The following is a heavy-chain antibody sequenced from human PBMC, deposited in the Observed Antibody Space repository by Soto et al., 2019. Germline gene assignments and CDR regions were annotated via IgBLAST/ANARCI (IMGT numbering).Heavy chain of an antibody. J-gene: IGHJ3*02. CDR1: GFTFSTYS. Sequence: EVQLVESGGGLVQPGGSLRLSCAASGFTFSTYSLIWVRQSPGKGLEWVSYIDMGGITIYYGDSVRGRFTVSRDNARNSLFLQMNSLRDEDTAVYCCARDNLPGDPREAFDIWGQGTLVTVSS. V-gene: IGHV3-48*02. D-gene: IGHD7-27*01. CDR3: ARDNLPGDPREAFDI. CDR2: IDMGGITI.